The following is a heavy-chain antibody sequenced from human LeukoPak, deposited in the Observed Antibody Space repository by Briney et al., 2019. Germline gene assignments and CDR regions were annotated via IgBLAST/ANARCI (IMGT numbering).Heavy chain of an antibody. CDR3: AQGSYSISSFDY. J-gene: IGHJ4*02. CDR1: GYTFTDYY. D-gene: IGHD6-6*01. CDR2: INPNGGGT. Sequence: ASVKVSCRASGYTFTDYYMHWVRQAPGQGLEWMGWINPNGGGTNYAQKFQGSVTMTRDTSISTAYMEPNRLTSDDTAVYYCAQGSYSISSFDYWGQGTLVTVSS. V-gene: IGHV1-2*02.